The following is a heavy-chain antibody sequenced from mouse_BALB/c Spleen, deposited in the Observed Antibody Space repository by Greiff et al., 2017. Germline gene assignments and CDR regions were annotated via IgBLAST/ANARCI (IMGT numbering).Heavy chain of an antibody. CDR1: GYTFTSYW. D-gene: IGHD1-1*01. J-gene: IGHJ2*01. V-gene: IGHV1-7*01. CDR2: INPSTGYT. CDR3: ARDLLGQGY. Sequence: QVHVKQSGAELAKPGASVKMSCKASGYTFTSYWMHWVKQRPGQGLEWIGYINPSTGYTEYNQKFKDKATLTADKSSSTAYMQLSSLTSEDSAVYYCARDLLGQGYWGQGTTLTVSS.